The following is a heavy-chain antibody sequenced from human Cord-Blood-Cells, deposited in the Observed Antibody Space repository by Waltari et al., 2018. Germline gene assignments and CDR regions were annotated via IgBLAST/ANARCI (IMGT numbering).Heavy chain of an antibody. Sequence: QLQLPESGPGLVTPSETLSLTCTVSGGCIRSSSYYCGLIRQPPRKGLEWIGSIYYSGRTYYNPSLKSRVTISVDTSKNQFSLKLSSVTAADTAVYYCARVQENYDFWSGYNWFDPWGQGTLVTVSS. V-gene: IGHV4-39*01. CDR1: GGCIRSSSYY. D-gene: IGHD3-3*01. J-gene: IGHJ5*02. CDR2: IYYSGRT. CDR3: ARVQENYDFWSGYNWFDP.